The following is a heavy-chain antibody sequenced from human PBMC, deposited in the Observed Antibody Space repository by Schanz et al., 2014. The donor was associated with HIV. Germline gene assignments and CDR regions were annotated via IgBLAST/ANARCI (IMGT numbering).Heavy chain of an antibody. CDR2: ISYDGINK. Sequence: QVQLVESGGGVVQPGKSLRLSCAASGFTFNTYGMHWVRQAPGKGLEWVALISYDGINKYYGDSVKGRFIISRDNSKNTVYLQMNSLRAEDTAVYYCAIGPLLWYLDLWGRGTLVTVSS. V-gene: IGHV3-30*03. CDR1: GFTFNTYG. J-gene: IGHJ2*01. CDR3: AIGPLLWYLDL.